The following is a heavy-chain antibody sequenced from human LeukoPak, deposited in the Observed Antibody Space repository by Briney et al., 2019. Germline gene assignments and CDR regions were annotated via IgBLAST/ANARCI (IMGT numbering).Heavy chain of an antibody. Sequence: SETLSLTCAVYGGSFTGYFWNWIRQSPGKGLEWIAEINDRGTTNYNPSLKSRVTVSVDTSKSQFSLKLTSVTAADTGVYYCARDPTTVVTVPYYFDFWGQGTPVTVSS. J-gene: IGHJ4*02. CDR2: INDRGTT. V-gene: IGHV4-34*01. CDR1: GGSFTGYF. D-gene: IGHD4-23*01. CDR3: ARDPTTVVTVPYYFDF.